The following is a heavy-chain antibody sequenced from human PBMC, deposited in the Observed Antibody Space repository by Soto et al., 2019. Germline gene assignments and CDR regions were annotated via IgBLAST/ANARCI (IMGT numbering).Heavy chain of an antibody. Sequence: ASVKVSCKASGYKFSSYAMHWVRQAPGQRLEWMGWINAGNGNTKYSQKFQGRVTITRDTSAGTAYMELSSLRSEDTAVYYCTRDQNDRRGGGYDPFGFDIWGQGTMVTVSS. D-gene: IGHD5-12*01. V-gene: IGHV1-3*01. J-gene: IGHJ3*02. CDR3: TRDQNDRRGGGYDPFGFDI. CDR1: GYKFSSYA. CDR2: INAGNGNT.